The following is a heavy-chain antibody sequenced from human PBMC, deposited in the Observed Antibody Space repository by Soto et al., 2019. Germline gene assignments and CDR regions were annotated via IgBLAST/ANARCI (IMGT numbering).Heavy chain of an antibody. V-gene: IGHV3-7*01. D-gene: IGHD1-26*01. J-gene: IGHJ3*02. CDR1: GFTFSSYW. CDR2: IKQDGSEK. CDR3: VRVGKVGARGEAFDI. Sequence: GGSLRLSCAASGFTFSSYWMSWVRQAPGKGLEWVANIKQDGSEKYYVDSVKGRFTISRDNAKNSLYLQMNSLRAEDTAVYYCVRVGKVGARGEAFDIWGQGTMVTVSS.